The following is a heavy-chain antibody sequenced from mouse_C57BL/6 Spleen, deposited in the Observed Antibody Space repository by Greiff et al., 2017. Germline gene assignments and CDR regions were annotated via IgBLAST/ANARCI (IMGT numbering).Heavy chain of an antibody. CDR3: ARDDGD. V-gene: IGHV1-50*01. J-gene: IGHJ2*01. Sequence: VKLQQPGAELVKPGASVKLSCKASGYTFTSYWMQWVKQRPGQGLEWIGEIDPSDSYTTYNQKFKGKATLTVDTSSSTAYMQLSSLTSEDSAVYYCARDDGDWGQGTTLTVSS. D-gene: IGHD2-3*01. CDR1: GYTFTSYW. CDR2: IDPSDSYT.